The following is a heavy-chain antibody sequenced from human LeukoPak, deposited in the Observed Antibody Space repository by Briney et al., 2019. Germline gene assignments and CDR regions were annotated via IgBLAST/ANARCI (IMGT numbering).Heavy chain of an antibody. V-gene: IGHV3-48*04. CDR1: GFTFSSYS. J-gene: IGHJ4*02. D-gene: IGHD5-12*01. Sequence: GGSLRLSCAASGFTFSSYSMNWVRQAPGKGLEWVSYVGISSGNTKYADSVKGRFTISGDSAKNSVFVQMNNLRVEDTAVYYCARDHRYAFDNWGQGALVTVSS. CDR2: VGISSGNT. CDR3: ARDHRYAFDN.